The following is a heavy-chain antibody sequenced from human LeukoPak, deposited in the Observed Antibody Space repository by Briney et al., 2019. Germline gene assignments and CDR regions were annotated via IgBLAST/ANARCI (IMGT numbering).Heavy chain of an antibody. CDR2: INPSGGST. CDR1: GYTFTSYY. CDR3: ARDQEGFDY. V-gene: IGHV1-46*01. J-gene: IGHJ4*02. Sequence: ASVKVSCKASGYTFTSYYIHWVRQAPGQGLEWMGIINPSGGSTTYAQKFQGRVTVTRDTSTSTVHMELSGLRSEDTAVYYCARDQEGFDYWGQGTLVTVSS.